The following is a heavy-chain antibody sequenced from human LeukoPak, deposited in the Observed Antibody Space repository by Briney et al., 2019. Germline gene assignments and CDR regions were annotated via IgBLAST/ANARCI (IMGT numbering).Heavy chain of an antibody. CDR1: GFTFSSYS. D-gene: IGHD3-10*02. Sequence: GGSQRLSCSASGFTFSSYSMNSVPQAPGQGLEWVSSISSSSIYIYYTDSVKGRFTISRDHAKNSLYLQMNSLRAEETAVYYCAELGITMIGGVGGKGTTVTIFS. V-gene: IGHV3-21*01. CDR2: ISSSSIYI. CDR3: AELGITMIGGV. J-gene: IGHJ6*04.